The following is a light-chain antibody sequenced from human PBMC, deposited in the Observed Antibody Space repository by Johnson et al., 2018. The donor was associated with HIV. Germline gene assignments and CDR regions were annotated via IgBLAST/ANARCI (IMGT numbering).Light chain of an antibody. V-gene: IGLV1-51*02. CDR3: GTWDSSLTSYV. J-gene: IGLJ1*01. Sequence: VLTQPPSVSAAPGPKVTISCSGSSSNIGNNYVSWYQQLPGTDPKLLIYENNKRPSGIPDRFSGSKSGTSATLGITGLQTGDEADYYCGTWDSSLTSYVFGAGTKVTVL. CDR1: SSNIGNNY. CDR2: ENN.